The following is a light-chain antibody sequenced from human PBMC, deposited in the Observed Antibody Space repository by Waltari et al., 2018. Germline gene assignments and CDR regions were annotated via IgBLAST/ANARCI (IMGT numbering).Light chain of an antibody. CDR2: GAS. Sequence: IQVTQSPSSLSASVGNRVTISCRASEDINTHLAWYQQRPGKAPETLSYGASTVHGGVPSRFSGSGSGTEFTLTITNLQPEDFATYYCLQLHSFPRTFGGGTKIEIK. V-gene: IGKV1-9*01. J-gene: IGKJ4*01. CDR1: EDINTH. CDR3: LQLHSFPRT.